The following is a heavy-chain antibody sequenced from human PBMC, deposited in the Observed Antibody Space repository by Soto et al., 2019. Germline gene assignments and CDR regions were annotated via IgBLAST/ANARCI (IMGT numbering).Heavy chain of an antibody. D-gene: IGHD1-20*01. V-gene: IGHV1-69*01. CDR3: AKDPRSITGTTSTEDFQH. J-gene: IGHJ1*01. Sequence: QAQLMQSGAEVKKPGSSVKVSCKASGGTFSGYAINWVRQAPGQGLEWMGGIIPVLGITNYAQKFQGRITIAADESTGTAHMDLRSLSSEDTAVYYCAKDPRSITGTTSTEDFQHWGQGTLVTVSS. CDR1: GGTFSGYA. CDR2: IIPVLGIT.